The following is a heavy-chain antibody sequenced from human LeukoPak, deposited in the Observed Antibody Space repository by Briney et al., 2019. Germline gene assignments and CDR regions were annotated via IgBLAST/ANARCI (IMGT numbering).Heavy chain of an antibody. D-gene: IGHD5-18*01. J-gene: IGHJ4*02. V-gene: IGHV3-49*04. CDR1: GFTFGDYA. Sequence: AGGSLRLSCTTSGFTFGDYAINWVRQAPGKGLEWVSFIRSKPYGGTAEYAASVKGRSTISRDDSKSIAYLQMNSLKTEDTAVYYCSRGYSYGREYYFDYWGQGTLVTVSS. CDR3: SRGYSYGREYYFDY. CDR2: IRSKPYGGTA.